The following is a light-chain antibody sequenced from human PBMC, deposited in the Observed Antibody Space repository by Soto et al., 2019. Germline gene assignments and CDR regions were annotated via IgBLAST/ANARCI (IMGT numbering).Light chain of an antibody. CDR1: HNVITY. CDR3: QQSYNSPPT. Sequence: MSQSPASQSASLGDEATIPFRASHNVITYLNWYLQKPGKPPRLLIYAASSLESGVPSRFSGSGSGTDFTLTISSLQPEDFAAYYCQQSYNSPPTFGQGTKVDI. CDR2: AAS. J-gene: IGKJ1*01. V-gene: IGKV1-39*01.